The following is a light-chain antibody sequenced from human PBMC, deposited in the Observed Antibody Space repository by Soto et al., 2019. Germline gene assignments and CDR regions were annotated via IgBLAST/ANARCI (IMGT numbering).Light chain of an antibody. CDR3: QQYGDSRT. CDR2: GAS. J-gene: IGKJ2*01. V-gene: IGKV3-20*01. Sequence: EIVLTQSPGTLSLSPGERATLSCRASQSVSSTYLAWYQQKPGQAPRLLIYGASSRATGIPDRFSGSASGTDFTLTINRLEPEDFAIYYCQQYGDSRTFGQGT. CDR1: QSVSSTY.